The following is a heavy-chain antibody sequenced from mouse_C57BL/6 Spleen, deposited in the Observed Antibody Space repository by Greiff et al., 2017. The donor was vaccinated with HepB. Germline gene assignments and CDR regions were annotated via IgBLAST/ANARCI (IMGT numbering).Heavy chain of an antibody. D-gene: IGHD1-1*01. V-gene: IGHV1-50*01. J-gene: IGHJ1*03. CDR2: IDPSDSYT. CDR3: ARKLRGYFDV. Sequence: QVQLQQSGAELVKPGASVKLSCKASGYTFTSYWMQWVKQRPGQGLEWIGEIDPSDSYTNYNQKFKGKATLTVDTSSSTAYMQLSSLTSEDSAVYYCARKLRGYFDVWGTGTTVTVSS. CDR1: GYTFTSYW.